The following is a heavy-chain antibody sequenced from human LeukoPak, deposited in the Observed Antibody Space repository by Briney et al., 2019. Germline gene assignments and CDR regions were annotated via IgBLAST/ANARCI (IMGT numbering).Heavy chain of an antibody. D-gene: IGHD3-10*01. Sequence: VASVKVSCKASGYTFTSYGISWVRQAPGQGLEWMGWISAYNGNTNYAQKLQGRVTMTTDTSTSTAYMELRSLRSDDTAVYYCAGVGLLLWFGEYAPGWFDPWGQGTLVTVSS. CDR1: GYTFTSYG. J-gene: IGHJ5*02. V-gene: IGHV1-18*01. CDR2: ISAYNGNT. CDR3: AGVGLLLWFGEYAPGWFDP.